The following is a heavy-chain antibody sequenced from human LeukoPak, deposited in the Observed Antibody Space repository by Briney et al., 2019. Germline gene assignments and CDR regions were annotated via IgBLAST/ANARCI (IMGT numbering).Heavy chain of an antibody. CDR2: IYTSGST. J-gene: IGHJ6*03. CDR3: ARDYYYGPDYMDV. Sequence: SETLSLTCTVSGGSISSGSYFWSWIRQPAGKGLEWIGRIYTSGSTNYNPSLKSRVIISVDTSKNQFSLKLSSVTAADTAVYYCARDYYYGPDYMDVWGKGTTVTISS. D-gene: IGHD3-10*01. CDR1: GGSISSGSYF. V-gene: IGHV4-61*02.